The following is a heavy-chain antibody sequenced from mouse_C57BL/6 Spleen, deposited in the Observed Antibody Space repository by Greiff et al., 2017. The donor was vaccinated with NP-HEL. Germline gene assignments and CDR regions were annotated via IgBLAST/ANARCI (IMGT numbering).Heavy chain of an antibody. J-gene: IGHJ4*01. CDR3: AIYYSNYVGGYYAMDY. CDR2: IYPYNGVS. Sequence: VQLKESGPELVKPGASVKISCKASGYSFTGYYMHWVKQSHGNILDWIGYIYPYNGVSSYNQKFKGKATLTVDKSSSTAYMELRSLTSEDSAVYYCAIYYSNYVGGYYAMDYWGQGTSVTVSS. CDR1: GYSFTGYY. V-gene: IGHV1-31*01. D-gene: IGHD2-5*01.